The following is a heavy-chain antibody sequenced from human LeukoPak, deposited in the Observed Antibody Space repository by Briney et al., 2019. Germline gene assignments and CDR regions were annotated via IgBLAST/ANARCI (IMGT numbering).Heavy chain of an antibody. CDR3: ATGLFEEGNNWFDP. J-gene: IGHJ5*02. CDR2: INPYNGDT. Sequence: ASGKVSCKASGYTFTDYYMHWVRQAPGQGLEWLGRINPYNGDTNYAQRFQGRVTMTRDTSITTAYMELSRLTYDDTAVYYCATGLFEEGNNWFDPCGQGTLVTVSS. CDR1: GYTFTDYY. V-gene: IGHV1-2*06.